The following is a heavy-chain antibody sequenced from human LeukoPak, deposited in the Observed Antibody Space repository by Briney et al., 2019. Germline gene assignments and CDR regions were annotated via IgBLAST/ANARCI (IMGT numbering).Heavy chain of an antibody. J-gene: IGHJ6*03. CDR3: ARARGIAVAGTVFGYYYYMDV. CDR2: IWYDGSNK. V-gene: IGHV3-33*01. CDR1: GFTFSSYG. Sequence: GGSLRLSCAASGFTFSSYGMHWVRQAPGKGLEWVAVIWYDGSNKYYADSVKGRFTISRDNSKNTLYLQMNSLRAEDTAVYYCARARGIAVAGTVFGYYYYMDVWGKGTTATVSS. D-gene: IGHD6-19*01.